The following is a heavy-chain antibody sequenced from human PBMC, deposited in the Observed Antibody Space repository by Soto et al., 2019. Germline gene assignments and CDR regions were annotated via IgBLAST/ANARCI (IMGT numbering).Heavy chain of an antibody. V-gene: IGHV4-39*01. CDR1: GGSISSSSYY. CDR2: IYYSGST. J-gene: IGHJ5*02. CDR3: TRHQIHSSSYVDP. Sequence: PSETLSLTCTVSGGSISSSSYYWGWIRQPPGKGLEWIGSIYYSGSTYYNPSLKSRVTISVDTSKNQFSLKLSSVTAADTAVYYCTRHQIHSSSYVDPWGQGTLVTVSS. D-gene: IGHD6-13*01.